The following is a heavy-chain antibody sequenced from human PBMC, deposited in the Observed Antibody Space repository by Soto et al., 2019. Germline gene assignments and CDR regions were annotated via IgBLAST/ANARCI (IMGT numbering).Heavy chain of an antibody. CDR2: INHSGST. D-gene: IGHD3-10*01. J-gene: IGHJ6*02. V-gene: IGHV4-34*01. CDR3: ARLRLGMVRGVIIPPYYYYGMDV. CDR1: GGSFSGYY. Sequence: KTSETLSLTCAVYGGSFSGYYWSWIRQPPGKGLEWIGEINHSGSTNYNPSLKSRVTISVDTSKNQFSLKLSSVTAADTAVYYCARLRLGMVRGVIIPPYYYYGMDVWGQGTTVT.